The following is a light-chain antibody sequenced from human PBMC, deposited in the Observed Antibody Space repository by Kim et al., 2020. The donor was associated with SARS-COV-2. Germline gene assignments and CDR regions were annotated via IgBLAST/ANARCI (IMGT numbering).Light chain of an antibody. CDR1: NIGRKN. V-gene: IGLV3-9*01. CDR2: NDN. Sequence: SYELTQPLSVSVALGQTAKITCGGNNIGRKNVHWYQQKPGQAPVMVIYNDNKRPSGIPDRFSGSNSENTATLTISRAQAEDEADYYCQVWDDSIFFGAGTKVTVL. J-gene: IGLJ1*01. CDR3: QVWDDSIF.